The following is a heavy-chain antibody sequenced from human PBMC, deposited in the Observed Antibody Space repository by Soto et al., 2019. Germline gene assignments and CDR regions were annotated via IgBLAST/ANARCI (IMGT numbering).Heavy chain of an antibody. D-gene: IGHD6-6*01. CDR1: RGYVNTCN. CDR3: VFRQLGYYYYGMDV. CDR2: IFPNGNT. J-gene: IGHJ6*02. V-gene: IGHV4-4*07. Sequence: PSETLSLTCTVSRGYVNTCNWGWVRQPAGRGLESIGRIFPNGNTDYSPCLSSRVTISVDTSKNQFSLKLSSVTAADTAVYYCVFRQLGYYYYGMDVWGQGTTVTVSS.